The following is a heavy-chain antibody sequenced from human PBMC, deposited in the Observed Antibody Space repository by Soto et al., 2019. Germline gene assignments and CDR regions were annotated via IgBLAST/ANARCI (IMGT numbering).Heavy chain of an antibody. CDR2: VYNTGGT. V-gene: IGHV4-59*08. J-gene: IGHJ6*02. D-gene: IGHD1-26*01. CDR3: VRQGIGSLHGLVDV. Sequence: QVQLQQSGPGLVKPSETLSLTCTVSSGPSSSHNWGWIRQSPGRGLEWIGYVYNTGGTSYNPSLKSRGTMSAATSANPISLTLSFGTAADTAIYYCVRQGIGSLHGLVDVWGQGTTVSVSS. CDR1: SGPSSSHN.